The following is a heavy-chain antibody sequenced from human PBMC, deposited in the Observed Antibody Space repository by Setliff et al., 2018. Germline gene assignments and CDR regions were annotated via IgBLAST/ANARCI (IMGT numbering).Heavy chain of an antibody. CDR3: ARMSGFLYMDV. V-gene: IGHV4-39*01. Sequence: NPSETLSLTCTVSGASISSGTYYWGWIRQPPGKGLEWIGRIHYLGTTYSNASLASRLTMSVDTSKNQFSLKLSSVTAADTAVYYCARMSGFLYMDVWGKGTTVTVS. CDR2: IHYLGTT. CDR1: GASISSGTYY. J-gene: IGHJ6*03. D-gene: IGHD6-25*01.